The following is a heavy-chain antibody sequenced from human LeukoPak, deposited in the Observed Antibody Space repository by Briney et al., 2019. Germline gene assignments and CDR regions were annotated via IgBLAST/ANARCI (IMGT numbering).Heavy chain of an antibody. CDR3: STEDKYCTGANCGVF. J-gene: IGHJ4*02. Sequence: GASVTVSCKSSGYTLTEYYIHWVRQAPGQGLEWMGFIIPDSGGTTYQQKFQGRVTMTRDTSISTFYMELSSLRPDDTAVYYCSTEDKYCTGANCGVFWGQGTLVTVSS. CDR2: IIPDSGGT. D-gene: IGHD2-8*02. CDR1: GYTLTEYY. V-gene: IGHV1-2*02.